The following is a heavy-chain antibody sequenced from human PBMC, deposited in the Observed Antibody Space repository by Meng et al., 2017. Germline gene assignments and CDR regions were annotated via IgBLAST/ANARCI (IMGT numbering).Heavy chain of an antibody. CDR1: GGSISSYY. J-gene: IGHJ4*02. Sequence: SETLSLTCTVSGGSISSYYWSWIRQPPGKGPEWIGYIYYSGSTNYNPSLKSRVTISVDTSKNQFSPKLSSVTAADTAVYYCARKGPYSGYDSYYFDYWGQGTLVTVSS. CDR2: IYYSGST. CDR3: ARKGPYSGYDSYYFDY. D-gene: IGHD5-12*01. V-gene: IGHV4-59*01.